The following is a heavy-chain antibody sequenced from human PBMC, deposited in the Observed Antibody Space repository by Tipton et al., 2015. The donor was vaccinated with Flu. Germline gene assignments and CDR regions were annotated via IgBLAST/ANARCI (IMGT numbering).Heavy chain of an antibody. CDR1: GGSMKSNY. CDR2: IYVRDTT. D-gene: IGHD3-22*01. V-gene: IGHV4-4*07. J-gene: IGHJ5*02. CDR3: ARGPYYYDDTGALKFDP. Sequence: TLSLTCTFSGGSMKSNYWSWIRQPAGRGLEWIGRIYVRDTTNTNYNPSLKSRVTMSRDTSKNQFSLRLSSVTAADTAVYYCARGPYYYDDTGALKFDPWGQGTLVTVTS.